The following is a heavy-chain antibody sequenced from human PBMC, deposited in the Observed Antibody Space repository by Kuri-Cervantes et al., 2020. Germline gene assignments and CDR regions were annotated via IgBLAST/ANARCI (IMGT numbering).Heavy chain of an antibody. Sequence: SQTLSLTCAVYGGSFSGYYWSWIRQPPGKGLEWIGEINHSGSTNYNPSLKSRVTISVDTSKNQFSLKLSSVTAADTAVYYCAKDLVRALSYYYYGMDVWGQGTTVTVSS. CDR1: GGSFSGYY. CDR3: AKDLVRALSYYYYGMDV. J-gene: IGHJ6*02. D-gene: IGHD3-10*01. V-gene: IGHV4-34*01. CDR2: INHSGST.